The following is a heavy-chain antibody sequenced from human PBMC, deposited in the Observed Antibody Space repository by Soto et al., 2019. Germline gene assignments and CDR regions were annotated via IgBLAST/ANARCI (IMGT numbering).Heavy chain of an antibody. V-gene: IGHV1-24*01. CDR2: FDPEDGET. CDR1: GYTLTELS. CDR3: ATALEAVVPAAPKYDAFDI. J-gene: IGHJ3*02. Sequence: ASVKVSCKVSGYTLTELSIHWVRQAPGKGLEWMGGFDPEDGETIYAQKFQGRVTMTEDTSTDTAYMELSSLRSEDTAVYYCATALEAVVPAAPKYDAFDIWGQGTMVTVSS. D-gene: IGHD2-2*01.